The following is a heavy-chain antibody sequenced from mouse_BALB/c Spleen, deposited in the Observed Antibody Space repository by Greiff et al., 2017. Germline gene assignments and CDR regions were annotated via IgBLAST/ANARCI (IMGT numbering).Heavy chain of an antibody. CDR2: IYPSDSYT. CDR1: GYTFTSYW. CDR3: ARRGYYGSSYAMDY. V-gene: IGHV1-69*02. D-gene: IGHD1-1*01. Sequence: QVQLQQPGAELVRPGASVKLSCKASGYTFTSYWINWVKQRPGQGLEWIGNIYPSDSYTNYNQKFKDKATLTVDKSSSTAYMQLSSPTSEDSAVYYCARRGYYGSSYAMDYWGQGTSVTVSS. J-gene: IGHJ4*01.